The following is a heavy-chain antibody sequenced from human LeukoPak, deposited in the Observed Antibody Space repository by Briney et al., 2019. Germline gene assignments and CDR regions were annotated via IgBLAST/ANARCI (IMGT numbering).Heavy chain of an antibody. V-gene: IGHV4-4*07. J-gene: IGHJ4*02. CDR1: GVSISQYY. CDR2: IYTGGSTSGST. Sequence: SETLSLTCTLSGVSISQYYWIRLRQPAGKGLEWIGRIYTGGSTSGSTNYNPSLKSRVTISVDTSKNQFSLKLSSVTAADTSVYYCGPDPASALWGQGTLVTVSS. CDR3: GPDPASAL.